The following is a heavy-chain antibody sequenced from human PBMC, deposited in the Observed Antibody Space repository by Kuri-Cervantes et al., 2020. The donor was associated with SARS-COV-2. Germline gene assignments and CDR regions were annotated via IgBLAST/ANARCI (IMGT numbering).Heavy chain of an antibody. D-gene: IGHD4-17*01. V-gene: IGHV1-69*05. CDR3: ARVLYYGPLDY. Sequence: SVKVSCKASGYTFTSYGISWVRQAPGQGLEWMGGIIPIFGTANYAQKFQGRVTITTDESTSTAYMELSSLRSDDTAVYYCARVLYYGPLDYWGQGTLVTVSS. J-gene: IGHJ4*02. CDR2: IIPIFGTA. CDR1: GYTFTSYG.